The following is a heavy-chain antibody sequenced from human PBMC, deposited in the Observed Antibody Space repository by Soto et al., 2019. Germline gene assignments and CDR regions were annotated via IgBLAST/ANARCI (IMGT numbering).Heavy chain of an antibody. CDR3: ARQGFGPLHGLVDV. CDR1: GGSISSGEYT. J-gene: IGHJ6*02. D-gene: IGHD3-10*01. CDR2: VHHSWGS. Sequence: PSETLSLTCAVSGGSISSGEYTWNWIRQTPGKRMEWIGYVHHSWGSSYNPSLQSRVAISLDTSKSQFSLKVTSVTATDTAVYYCARQGFGPLHGLVDVWGQGTTVTVSS. V-gene: IGHV4-61*08.